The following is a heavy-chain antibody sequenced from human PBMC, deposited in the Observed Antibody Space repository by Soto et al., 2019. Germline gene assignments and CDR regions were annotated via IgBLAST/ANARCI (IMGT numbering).Heavy chain of an antibody. CDR3: ASQNDYRGWFDP. V-gene: IGHV4-31*03. CDR1: GGSISSGGYY. Sequence: SETLSLTCTVSGGSISSGGYYWSWIRQHPGKGLEWIGYIYYSGSTYYNPSLESRVTISVDTSKNQFSLKLSSVTAADTAVYYCASQNDYRGWFDPWGQGTLVTVSS. CDR2: IYYSGST. D-gene: IGHD4-4*01. J-gene: IGHJ5*02.